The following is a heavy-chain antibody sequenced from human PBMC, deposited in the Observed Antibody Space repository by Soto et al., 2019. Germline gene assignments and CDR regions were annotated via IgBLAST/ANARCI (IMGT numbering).Heavy chain of an antibody. CDR1: GFTFSSYS. V-gene: IGHV3-21*01. D-gene: IGHD6-13*01. J-gene: IGHJ5*02. CDR3: ARDPGAAAGTNWFDP. CDR2: ISSSSSYI. Sequence: EVQLVESGGGLVKPGGSLRLSCAASGFTFSSYSMNWVRQAPGKGLEWVSSISSSSSYIYYADSVKGRFTISRDNAKNSLYLQMNSMRAEETTVYYCARDPGAAAGTNWFDPWGQGTLVTVSS.